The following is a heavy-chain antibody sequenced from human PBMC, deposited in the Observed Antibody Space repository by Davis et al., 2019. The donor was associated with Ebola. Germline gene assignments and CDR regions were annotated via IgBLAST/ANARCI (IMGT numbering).Heavy chain of an antibody. D-gene: IGHD3-10*01. CDR2: IWYDGSNK. CDR1: GFTFSSYG. J-gene: IGHJ5*02. Sequence: GESLKISCAASGFTFSSYGMHWVRQAPGKGLEWVAVIWYDGSNKYYADSVKGRFTISRDNSKNTLYLQMNSLRAADTAVYYCARNPPLWLRFDPWGQGTLVTVSS. CDR3: ARNPPLWLRFDP. V-gene: IGHV3-33*01.